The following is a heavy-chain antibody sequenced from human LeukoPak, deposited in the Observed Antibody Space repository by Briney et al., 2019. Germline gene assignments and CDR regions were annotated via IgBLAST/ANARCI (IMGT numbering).Heavy chain of an antibody. Sequence: GGSLRLSCAASGFTFSSYWMSWVRQAPGKGLEWVSSISSSSTYIYYADSLKGRFTISRDNAKNSLYLQMNSLRAEDTAVYYCARRYCSSTSCYLGNMDVWGKGTTVTVSS. CDR3: ARRYCSSTSCYLGNMDV. D-gene: IGHD2-2*01. CDR1: GFTFSSYW. CDR2: ISSSSTYI. V-gene: IGHV3-21*01. J-gene: IGHJ6*03.